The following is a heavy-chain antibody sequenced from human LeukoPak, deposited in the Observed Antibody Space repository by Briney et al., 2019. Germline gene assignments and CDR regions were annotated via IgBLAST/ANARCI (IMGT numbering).Heavy chain of an antibody. V-gene: IGHV1-2*02. CDR2: INPNSGGT. Sequence: ASVKVSCKASGYTFTGYYMHWVRQAPGQGLEWMGWINPNSGGTNYAQRFQGRVTMTRDTSISTAYMELSRLRSDDTAVYYCARGDTVVVPAAILDYWGQGTLVTVSS. CDR3: ARGDTVVVPAAILDY. J-gene: IGHJ4*02. CDR1: GYTFTGYY. D-gene: IGHD2-2*01.